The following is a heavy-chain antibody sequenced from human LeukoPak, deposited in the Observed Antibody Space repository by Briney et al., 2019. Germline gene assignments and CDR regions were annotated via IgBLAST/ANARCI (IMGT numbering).Heavy chain of an antibody. CDR3: ARDVGYSYGPFDY. CDR1: GYIFTIYY. J-gene: IGHJ4*02. CDR2: INPSGGST. V-gene: IGHV1-46*01. D-gene: IGHD5-18*01. Sequence: ASVTVSCTASGYIFTIYYMHWVRQAPGQGLEWMGIINPSGGSTSYAQKFQGRVTMTRDTSTSTVYMELSSLRSEDTAVYYCARDVGYSYGPFDYWGQGTLVTVSS.